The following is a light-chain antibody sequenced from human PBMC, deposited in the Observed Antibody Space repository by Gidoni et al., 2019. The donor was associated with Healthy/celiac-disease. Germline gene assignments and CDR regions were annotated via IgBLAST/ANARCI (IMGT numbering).Light chain of an antibody. CDR1: QSVLYSSNNKNY. V-gene: IGKV4-1*01. J-gene: IGKJ5*01. CDR3: QQYYSTPLRT. CDR2: WAS. Sequence: DIVMTQSTDSLAVSLGERATINCKSSQSVLYSSNNKNYLAWYQQKPGQPPKLLIYWASTRESGVPDRFSGSGSGTDFTLTISSLQAEDVAVYYCQQYYSTPLRTFGQGTRLEIK.